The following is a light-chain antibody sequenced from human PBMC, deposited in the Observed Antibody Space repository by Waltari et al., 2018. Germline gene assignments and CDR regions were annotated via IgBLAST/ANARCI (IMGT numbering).Light chain of an antibody. V-gene: IGLV2-23*02. CDR2: EVS. CDR3: CSYAGSRTYV. Sequence: QSALTQPASVSGSPGQSIPIPCTRTSRYLGSFNLVSWYQQHPGKVPKLIIYEVSKRPSGVSNHFSGSKSGNTASLTISGLRAEDEADYYCCSYAGSRTYVFGTGTKVTVL. CDR1: SRYLGSFNL. J-gene: IGLJ1*01.